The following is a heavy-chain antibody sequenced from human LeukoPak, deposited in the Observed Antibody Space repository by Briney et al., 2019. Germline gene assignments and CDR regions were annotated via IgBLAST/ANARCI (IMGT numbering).Heavy chain of an antibody. CDR1: GFTFSSYW. CDR2: INSDGSST. CDR3: ARDRSSSYHDY. Sequence: GGSLRLSCAASGFTFSSYWMHWVRQAPGKGLMWVSRINSDGSSTSYADSVKGRFTISRDNAKNTLYLQMNSLRAEDTAVYYCARDRSSSYHDYWGQGTLVTVSS. D-gene: IGHD6-6*01. V-gene: IGHV3-74*01. J-gene: IGHJ4*02.